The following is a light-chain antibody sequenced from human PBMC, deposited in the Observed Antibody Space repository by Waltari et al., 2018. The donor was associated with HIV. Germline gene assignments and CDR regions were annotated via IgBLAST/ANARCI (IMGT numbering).Light chain of an antibody. CDR2: EVN. Sequence: QSALPQPASVSGSPGQSITISCTGTSSAVDLYNYVYWYQPHPGQSHKLMIYEVNTRPSGVSNRFSGSKSGNTASLTISGLQAEDEADYYCSSYTSSSSVVFGGGTNLTVL. V-gene: IGLV2-14*01. CDR3: SSYTSSSSVV. J-gene: IGLJ2*01. CDR1: SSAVDLYNY.